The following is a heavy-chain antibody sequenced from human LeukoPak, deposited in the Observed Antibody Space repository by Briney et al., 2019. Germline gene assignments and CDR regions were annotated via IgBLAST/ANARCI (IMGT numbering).Heavy chain of an antibody. D-gene: IGHD1-26*01. CDR3: ARRRRIVGATPGAFDI. V-gene: IGHV4-34*01. J-gene: IGHJ3*02. Sequence: SETLSLTGSGYSCSFSCYYWVWIRQPPGKGLEWIGEINHSGSTNDNPSLKSRITIPVDTSKNQFSLQRSPGTAANTAVYYCARRRRIVGATPGAFDIWGQGTMVTVSS. CDR1: SCSFSCYY. CDR2: INHSGST.